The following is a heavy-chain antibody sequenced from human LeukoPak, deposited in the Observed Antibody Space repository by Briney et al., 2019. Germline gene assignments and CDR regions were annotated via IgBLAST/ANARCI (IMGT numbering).Heavy chain of an antibody. J-gene: IGHJ6*03. CDR1: GGSFSGYY. V-gene: IGHV4-34*01. D-gene: IGHD6-19*01. Sequence: PSETLSLTCAVYGGSFSGYYWSWIRQPPGKGLEWIGEINHSGSTNYNPSLKSRVTISVDTSKNQFSLELSSVTAADTAVYYCARGFISSGWYYYYYMDVWGKGTTVTVSS. CDR3: ARGFISSGWYYYYYMDV. CDR2: INHSGST.